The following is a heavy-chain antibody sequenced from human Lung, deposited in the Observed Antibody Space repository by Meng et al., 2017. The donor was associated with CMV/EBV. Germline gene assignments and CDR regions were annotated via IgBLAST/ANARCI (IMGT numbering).Heavy chain of an antibody. J-gene: IGHJ5*02. D-gene: IGHD4-17*01. CDR2: IYYSGST. CDR3: ARTNYGDYNWFDP. Sequence: QVTLQEWGSGLVKPSQTLSLTCTVSGGSISSGGFYWSWIRQHPGKGLEWIGYIYYSGSTYYNPSLRSRVAISIDTSKNQFSLKLTSVTAADTAVYFCARTNYGDYNWFDPWGQGTLVTVSS. V-gene: IGHV4-31*03. CDR1: GGSISSGGFY.